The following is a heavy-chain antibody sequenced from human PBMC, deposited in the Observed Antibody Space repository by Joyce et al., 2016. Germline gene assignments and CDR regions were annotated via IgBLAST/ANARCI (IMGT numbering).Heavy chain of an antibody. CDR1: GFTFSSYS. CDR2: ISSSSSYI. CDR3: ARVGNKREYFDY. J-gene: IGHJ4*02. Sequence: EVQLVEPGGGLVKPGGSLRLSCPASGFTFSSYSMNWVRQAPGKGLEWVSSISSSSSYIYYADSVKGRFTISRDNAKNSLYLQMNSLRAEDTAVYYCARVGNKREYFDYWGQGTLVTVSS. D-gene: IGHD5-24*01. V-gene: IGHV3-21*01.